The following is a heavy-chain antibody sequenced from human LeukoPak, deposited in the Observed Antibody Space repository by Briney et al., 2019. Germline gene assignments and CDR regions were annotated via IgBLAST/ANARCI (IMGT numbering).Heavy chain of an antibody. V-gene: IGHV1-2*06. J-gene: IGHJ5*02. CDR3: ARIDSGYPYTDP. CDR1: GYTFTGYF. CDR2: LNPHSGGT. Sequence: GASVKVSCKASGYTFTGYFMHWVRQAPGQGLEWMGRLNPHSGGTDYAQKFQDRVTMTRDASISTAYMELSSLRSDDTSVYYCARIDSGYPYTDPWGQGTLVTVSS. D-gene: IGHD3-22*01.